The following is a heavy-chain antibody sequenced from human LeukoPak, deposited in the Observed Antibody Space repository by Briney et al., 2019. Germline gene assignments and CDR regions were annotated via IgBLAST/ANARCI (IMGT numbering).Heavy chain of an antibody. J-gene: IGHJ4*02. D-gene: IGHD3-10*01. V-gene: IGHV4-34*01. Sequence: SETLSLTCAVYGGSFSGYYWSWIRQPPGKGLEWIGEINHSGSTNYSPSLKSRVTISVDTSKNQFSLKLSSVTAADTAVYYCARGAPYYYGSGSTFDYWGQGTLVTVSS. CDR1: GGSFSGYY. CDR3: ARGAPYYYGSGSTFDY. CDR2: INHSGST.